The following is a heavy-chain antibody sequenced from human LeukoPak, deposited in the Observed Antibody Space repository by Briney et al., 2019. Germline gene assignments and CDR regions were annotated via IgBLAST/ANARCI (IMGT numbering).Heavy chain of an antibody. CDR1: GFTFSSYE. V-gene: IGHV3-48*03. Sequence: PGGSLRLSCAASGFTFSSYEMNWVRQAPGKGLEWVSHSSSGSTIYYAGSVKGRFTIARDNAKNSLYLQMNSLRAEDTAIYYCARESAGGPDYWGQGTLVTVSS. J-gene: IGHJ4*02. CDR2: SSSGSTI. D-gene: IGHD6-19*01. CDR3: ARESAGGPDY.